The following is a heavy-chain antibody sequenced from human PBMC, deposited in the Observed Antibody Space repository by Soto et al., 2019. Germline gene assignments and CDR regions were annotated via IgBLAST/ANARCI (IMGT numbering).Heavy chain of an antibody. CDR1: GFSLTTSGMY. CDR2: IGWGDDK. V-gene: IGHV2-70*12. CDR3: ALTCQADLLNWFVP. Sequence: SGPTLVNPTQTLTLTCTFSGFSLTTSGMYVSWIRQPPGKALEWLALIGWGDDKFYSTSLKTRLTISKDTFKNQVVLTMTNMDCVETATCLCALTCQADLLNWFVPWGPGTLCTVSS. J-gene: IGHJ5*02.